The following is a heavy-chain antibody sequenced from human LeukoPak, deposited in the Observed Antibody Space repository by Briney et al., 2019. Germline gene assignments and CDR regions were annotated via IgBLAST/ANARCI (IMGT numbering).Heavy chain of an antibody. CDR1: GFTFSDYY. CDR2: ISSSSSYT. J-gene: IGHJ3*02. D-gene: IGHD6-19*01. Sequence: GGSLRLSCAASGFTFSDYYMSWIRQAPGKGLEWVSYISSSSSYTNYADSVKGRFTISRDNAKNSLYLQMNSLRAEDTAVYYCARVRKYSSGWCDAFDIWGQGTMVTVSS. CDR3: ARVRKYSSGWCDAFDI. V-gene: IGHV3-11*05.